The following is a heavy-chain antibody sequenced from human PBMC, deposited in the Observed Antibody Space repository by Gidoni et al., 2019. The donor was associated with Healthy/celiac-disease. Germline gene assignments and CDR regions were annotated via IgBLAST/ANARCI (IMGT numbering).Heavy chain of an antibody. CDR3: ARSDTGMVFEY. CDR1: GGSISSTSYY. V-gene: IGHV4-39*01. CDR2: IYYSGST. D-gene: IGHD5-18*01. J-gene: IGHJ4*02. Sequence: QLQLQESGPGLVKPSETLSLTCTVSGGSISSTSYYWGWIRQPPGKGLEWIGSIYYSGSTYYNPSLKSRLTISVDTSKNQFSLKLSSVTAADTAVYYCARSDTGMVFEYWGQGTLVTVSS.